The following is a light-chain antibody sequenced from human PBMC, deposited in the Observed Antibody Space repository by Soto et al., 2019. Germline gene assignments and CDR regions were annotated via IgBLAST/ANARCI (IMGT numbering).Light chain of an antibody. J-gene: IGLJ1*01. Sequence: QSALTQPPSASGSPGQSVTISCTGTTSDIGAYNYVSWYQQCPGKAPKLIIYEVTRRPSGVPDRIFGSKSYTTASLTVSVLQAEDEADYYCSSFAGTNSFVFGTGTKVTVL. CDR1: TSDIGAYNY. V-gene: IGLV2-8*01. CDR3: SSFAGTNSFV. CDR2: EVT.